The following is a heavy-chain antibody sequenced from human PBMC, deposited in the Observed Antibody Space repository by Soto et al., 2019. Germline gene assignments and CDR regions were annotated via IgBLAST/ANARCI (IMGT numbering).Heavy chain of an antibody. CDR2: IYPYDSYT. CDR3: ARHNRDYYDSSGYYYPQGYYGMDV. V-gene: IGHV5-10-1*01. D-gene: IGHD3-22*01. CDR1: GYIFSNYW. Sequence: GESLKISCQTSGYIFSNYWIGWVRQKAGKGLEWVGLIYPYDSYTNYSPSFQGHVTISADKSISTAYLQWSSLKASDTAMYYCARHNRDYYDSSGYYYPQGYYGMDVWGQGTTVTVSS. J-gene: IGHJ6*02.